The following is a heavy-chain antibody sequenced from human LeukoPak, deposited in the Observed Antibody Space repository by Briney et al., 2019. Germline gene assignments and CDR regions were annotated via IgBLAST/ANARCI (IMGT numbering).Heavy chain of an antibody. CDR2: ISYDGSNK. CDR1: GFTFSSYG. J-gene: IGHJ4*02. CDR3: AKDQGYSYGYVSY. D-gene: IGHD5-18*01. Sequence: AGGSLRLSCAASGFTFSSYGMHWVRQAPGEGLEWVAVISYDGSNKYYADSVKGRFTISRDNSKNTLYLQMNSLRPEDTAVYYCAKDQGYSYGYVSYWGQGTLVTVSS. V-gene: IGHV3-30*18.